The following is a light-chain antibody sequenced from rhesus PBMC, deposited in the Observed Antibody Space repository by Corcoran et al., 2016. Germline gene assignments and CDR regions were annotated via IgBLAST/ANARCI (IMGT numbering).Light chain of an antibody. J-gene: IGKJ2*01. V-gene: IGKV1-32*01. CDR2: YKN. CDR1: QDISTY. CDR3: LQYNTLPHT. Sequence: DIQMTQSPSSLSASVGDRVTITCRASQDISTYLNWYQQKAGKAPKLLVYYKNRLERGVPSRFSGSGSGTEFTLTISPLQPEDFATYSCLQYNTLPHTFGPGTKVEIK.